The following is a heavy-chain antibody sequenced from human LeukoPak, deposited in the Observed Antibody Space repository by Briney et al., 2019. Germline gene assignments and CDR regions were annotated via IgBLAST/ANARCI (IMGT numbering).Heavy chain of an antibody. D-gene: IGHD4-17*01. Sequence: RASVKVSCKASGYTFTSYGISWVRQAPGQGLEWMGWISAYNGNTNYAQKLQGRVTMTTDTSTSTAYMVLRRLRSDHTAVYYCARGKVTTGSWFAPWGQGTLVTVSS. J-gene: IGHJ5*02. CDR2: ISAYNGNT. V-gene: IGHV1-18*01. CDR3: ARGKVTTGSWFAP. CDR1: GYTFTSYG.